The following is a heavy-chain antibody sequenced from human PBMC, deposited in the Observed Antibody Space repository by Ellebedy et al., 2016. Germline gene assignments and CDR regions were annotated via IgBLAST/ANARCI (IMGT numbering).Heavy chain of an antibody. J-gene: IGHJ3*02. CDR1: GFTFSSYS. D-gene: IGHD3-22*01. Sequence: GESLKISCAASGFTFSSYSMNWVRQAPGKGLEWVGRIKSKTDGGTTDYAAPVKGRFTISRDDSKNTLYLQMNSLKTEDTAVYYCTTVYYDSSGQDAFDIWGQGTMVTVSS. V-gene: IGHV3-15*01. CDR3: TTVYYDSSGQDAFDI. CDR2: IKSKTDGGTT.